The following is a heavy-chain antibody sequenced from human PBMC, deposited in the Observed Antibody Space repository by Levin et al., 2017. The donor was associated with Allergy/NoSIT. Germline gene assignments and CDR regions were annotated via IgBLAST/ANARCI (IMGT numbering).Heavy chain of an antibody. D-gene: IGHD6-25*01. Sequence: GESLKISCAASGFTFSSYGMHWVRQAPGKGLEWVAVISYDGSNKYYADSVKGRFTISRDNSKNTLYLQMNSLRAEDTAVYYCASRDGDSGPLGYWGQGTLVTVSS. V-gene: IGHV3-30*03. CDR3: ASRDGDSGPLGY. CDR1: GFTFSSYG. J-gene: IGHJ4*02. CDR2: ISYDGSNK.